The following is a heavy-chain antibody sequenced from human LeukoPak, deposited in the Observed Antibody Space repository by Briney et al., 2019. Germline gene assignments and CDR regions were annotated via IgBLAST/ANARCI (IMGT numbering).Heavy chain of an antibody. D-gene: IGHD3-22*01. Sequence: GGSLRLSCAASGFTFSSYSMNWVRQAPGKGLEWVSSISSSSSYIYYADSVKGRFPISRDNAKNSLYLQMNSLRAEDTAVYYCARDGQYYYDSSGNWFPDYGGQGTLVTVSS. V-gene: IGHV3-21*01. J-gene: IGHJ4*02. CDR2: ISSSSSYI. CDR3: ARDGQYYYDSSGNWFPDY. CDR1: GFTFSSYS.